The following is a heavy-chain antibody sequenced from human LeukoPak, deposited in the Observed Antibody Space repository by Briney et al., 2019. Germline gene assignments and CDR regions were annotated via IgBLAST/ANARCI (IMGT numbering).Heavy chain of an antibody. D-gene: IGHD6-19*01. V-gene: IGHV3-48*04. CDR3: ARHSSGAGGGFDY. CDR2: ISSSGSTI. CDR1: GFTFSSYG. J-gene: IGHJ4*02. Sequence: GGSLRLSCAASGFTFSSYGMNWVRQAPGKGLEWVSYISSSGSTIYYADSVKGRFTISRDNAKNSLYLQMNSLRAEDTAVYYCARHSSGAGGGFDYWGQGTLVTVSS.